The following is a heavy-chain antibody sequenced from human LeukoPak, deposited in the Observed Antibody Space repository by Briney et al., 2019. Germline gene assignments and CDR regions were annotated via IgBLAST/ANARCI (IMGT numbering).Heavy chain of an antibody. V-gene: IGHV4-38-2*02. Sequence: SETLSLTCTVSGYSISSGYYWGWIRQTPGKGLEWIGSIYHSGSTYYNPSLKSRVTISVDMSKNQFSLKLSSVTAADTAVYYCARDYGDYETLGRFDPWGQGTLVTVSS. CDR2: IYHSGST. CDR1: GYSISSGYY. D-gene: IGHD4-17*01. J-gene: IGHJ5*02. CDR3: ARDYGDYETLGRFDP.